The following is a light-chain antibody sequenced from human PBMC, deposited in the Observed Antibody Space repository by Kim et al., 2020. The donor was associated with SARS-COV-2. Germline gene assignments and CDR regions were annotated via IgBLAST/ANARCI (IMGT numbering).Light chain of an antibody. CDR3: QQYNNWPYT. V-gene: IGKV3-15*01. CDR2: GAS. J-gene: IGKJ2*01. CDR1: QSVSSN. Sequence: SVSPGESATLSCRASQSVSSNLAWYQQKPGQAPRLLIYGASTRATDIPARFSGSGSGTEFTLTISSLQSEDFAVYYCQQYNNWPYTFGQGTKLEIK.